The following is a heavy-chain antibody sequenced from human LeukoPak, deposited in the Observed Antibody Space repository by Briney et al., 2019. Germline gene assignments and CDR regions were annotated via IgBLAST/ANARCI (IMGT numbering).Heavy chain of an antibody. J-gene: IGHJ4*02. CDR1: GFTFSSYA. V-gene: IGHV3-30-3*01. Sequence: GGSLRLSCAASGFTFSSYAMRWVRQAPGKGLEWVAVISYDGSNKYYADSVKGRFTISRDNSKNTLYLQMNSLRAEDTAVYYCAKEEEQWLHWGQGTLVTVSS. D-gene: IGHD6-19*01. CDR2: ISYDGSNK. CDR3: AKEEEQWLH.